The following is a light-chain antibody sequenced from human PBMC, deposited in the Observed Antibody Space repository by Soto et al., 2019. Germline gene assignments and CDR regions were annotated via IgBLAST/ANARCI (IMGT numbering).Light chain of an antibody. Sequence: EGVLTQSPGTLSLSPGERATLSCRASQSVRSSYLAWYQQKPGQAPRLLIYGAASRATGIPDRFSGSGSGTDFTLTISSLEPEDFAVYYCQQRSNWPLFTFGQGTRLEI. CDR3: QQRSNWPLFT. CDR1: QSVRSSY. CDR2: GAA. J-gene: IGKJ5*01. V-gene: IGKV3D-20*02.